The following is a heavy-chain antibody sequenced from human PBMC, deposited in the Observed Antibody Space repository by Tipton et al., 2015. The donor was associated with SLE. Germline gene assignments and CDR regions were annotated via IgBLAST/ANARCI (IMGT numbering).Heavy chain of an antibody. CDR3: AGRRTGYRDAFDI. D-gene: IGHD5-12*01. CDR1: NGSISRSSYY. CDR2: IYYSGSTT. Sequence: TLSLTCSVSNGSISRSSYYWGWIRQPPGKGLEWIASIYYSGSTTYSNPSLKCRVTISVDTSNNQFFLLLTSVSAPDTAVYYCAGRRTGYRDAFDIWGQGTMVTVSS. V-gene: IGHV4-39*01. J-gene: IGHJ3*02.